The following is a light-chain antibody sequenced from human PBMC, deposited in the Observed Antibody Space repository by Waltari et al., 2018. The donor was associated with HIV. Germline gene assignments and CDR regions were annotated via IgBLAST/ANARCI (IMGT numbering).Light chain of an antibody. Sequence: QSALTQPHSVSGSPGQSLTISCTGTSSYVDTFASWYQQHPGKVPKVIIYDGNKRPSGVPDRFSGSKSGNTASLTISGLQAEDESDYYCCSHAGNLIFVFGTGTKVTVL. V-gene: IGLV2-11*01. CDR1: SSYVDTF. CDR3: CSHAGNLIFV. CDR2: DGN. J-gene: IGLJ1*01.